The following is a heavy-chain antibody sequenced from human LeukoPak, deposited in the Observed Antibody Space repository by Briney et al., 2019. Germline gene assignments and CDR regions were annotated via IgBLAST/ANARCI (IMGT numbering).Heavy chain of an antibody. D-gene: IGHD4/OR15-4a*01. Sequence: GGSLRLSCAASGFTFSAYAMSWVRQAPGKGLEWVSSISSSSSYIYYADSVKGRFTISRDNAKNSLYLQMNSLRAEDTAVYYCARDAWGCGANGRGRFDYWGQGTLVTVSS. CDR3: ARDAWGCGANGRGRFDY. J-gene: IGHJ4*02. CDR2: ISSSSSYI. V-gene: IGHV3-21*01. CDR1: GFTFSAYA.